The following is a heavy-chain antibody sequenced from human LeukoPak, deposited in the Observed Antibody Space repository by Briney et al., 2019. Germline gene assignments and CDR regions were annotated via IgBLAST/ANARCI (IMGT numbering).Heavy chain of an antibody. CDR3: ARADCSGGNCYRYFDY. Sequence: ALVKVSCKASGYTFTSYGISWVRQAPGQGLEWMGWISAYNGDTNYAQNLQGRVTMTTDTSTSTAYMELRSLRSDDTAVYYCARADCSGGNCYRYFDYWGQGTLVTVSS. V-gene: IGHV1-18*01. J-gene: IGHJ4*02. CDR1: GYTFTSYG. CDR2: ISAYNGDT. D-gene: IGHD2-15*01.